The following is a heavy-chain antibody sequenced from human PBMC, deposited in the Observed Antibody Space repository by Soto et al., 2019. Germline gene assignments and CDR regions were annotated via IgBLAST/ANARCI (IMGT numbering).Heavy chain of an antibody. CDR2: VASGGSKK. Sequence: GGSLRLSCAASGFTFSGYYLGWIRQAPGQGLEWVPSVASGGSKKYYADSVKGRFTISRDYAKNSLFLQMNSLRAEDSAVFYCAKDRPPARYGVDVWGQGTTVTVSS. CDR3: AKDRPPARYGVDV. V-gene: IGHV3-11*01. CDR1: GFTFSGYY. J-gene: IGHJ6*02.